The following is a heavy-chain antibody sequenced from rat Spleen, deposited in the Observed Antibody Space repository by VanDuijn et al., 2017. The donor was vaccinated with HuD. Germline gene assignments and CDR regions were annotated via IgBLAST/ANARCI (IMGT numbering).Heavy chain of an antibody. V-gene: IGHV2-30*01. CDR2: IWTGGTT. J-gene: IGHJ4*01. CDR1: GFSLIRYN. CDR3: ARGTTDYYVMDA. D-gene: IGHD1-10*01. Sequence: QVQLKESGPGLVQPSQTLSLTCTVSGFSLIRYNVHWVRQPPGEGLEWMGIIWTGGTTEYNSALKSRLSISRDTSKSQVFLKMNSLQTEDIATYYCARGTTDYYVMDAWGQGASVTVSS.